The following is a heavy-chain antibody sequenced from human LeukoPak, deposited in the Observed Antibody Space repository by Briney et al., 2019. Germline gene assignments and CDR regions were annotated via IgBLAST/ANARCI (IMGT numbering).Heavy chain of an antibody. Sequence: SETLSLTCTVSGGSISSSSYYWGWIRQPPGKGLEWIGSIYYSGSTYYNPSLKSRVTISVDTSKNQFSLKLSSVTAADTAVYYCARGGSGSYYVYYYYMDVWGKGTTVTVSS. CDR2: IYYSGST. CDR3: ARGGSGSYYVYYYYMDV. J-gene: IGHJ6*03. CDR1: GGSISSSSYY. V-gene: IGHV4-39*07. D-gene: IGHD3-10*01.